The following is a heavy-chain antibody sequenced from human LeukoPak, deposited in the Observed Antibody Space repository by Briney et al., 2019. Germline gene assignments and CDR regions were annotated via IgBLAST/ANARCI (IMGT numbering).Heavy chain of an antibody. D-gene: IGHD2-2*02. J-gene: IGHJ4*02. Sequence: ASVMVSCKASGGTFSSYAISWVRQAPGQGLEWMGRIIPIFGTANYAQKFQGRVTITTDESTSTAYMELSSLRSEDTAVYYCARVYGVDSSDHPRKYCFDYWGQGTLVTVSS. CDR2: IIPIFGTA. CDR1: GGTFSSYA. CDR3: ARVYGVDSSDHPRKYCFDY. V-gene: IGHV1-69*05.